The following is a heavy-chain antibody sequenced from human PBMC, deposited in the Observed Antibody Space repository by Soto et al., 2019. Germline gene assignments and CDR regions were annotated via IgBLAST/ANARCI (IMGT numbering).Heavy chain of an antibody. D-gene: IGHD3-10*01. J-gene: IGHJ4*02. CDR2: IYSGGST. CDR1: GFTVSSNY. V-gene: IGHV3-53*04. Sequence: PGGSLRLSCAASGFTVSSNYMSWVRQAPGKGLEWVSVIYSGGSTYYADSVKGRFTISRHNSKNTLYLQMNSLRAEDTAVYYCARTDITMVRGVILFDYWGQGTLVTVSS. CDR3: ARTDITMVRGVILFDY.